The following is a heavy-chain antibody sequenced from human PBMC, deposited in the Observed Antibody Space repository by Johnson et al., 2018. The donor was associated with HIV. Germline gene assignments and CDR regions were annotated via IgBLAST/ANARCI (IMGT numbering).Heavy chain of an antibody. Sequence: GRFTISRDNAKNSLYLQMNSLRAEDTAVYYCARDRNHYDFWSGYYYDAFDIWGQGTMVTVSS. D-gene: IGHD3-3*01. CDR3: ARDRNHYDFWSGYYYDAFDI. J-gene: IGHJ3*02. V-gene: IGHV3-11*05.